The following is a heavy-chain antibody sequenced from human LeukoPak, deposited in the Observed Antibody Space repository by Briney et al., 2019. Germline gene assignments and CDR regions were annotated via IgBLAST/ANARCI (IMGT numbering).Heavy chain of an antibody. J-gene: IGHJ6*03. CDR3: AREGSYSKNYYYYYYMDV. V-gene: IGHV3-21*01. D-gene: IGHD3-10*01. Sequence: GGSLRLSCAASGFTFSSYSVNWVRQAPGKGLEWVSSISSSSSYIYYADSVKGRFTISRDNAKNSLYLQMNSLRAEDTAVYYCAREGSYSKNYYYYYYMDVWGKGTTVTVSS. CDR2: ISSSSSYI. CDR1: GFTFSSYS.